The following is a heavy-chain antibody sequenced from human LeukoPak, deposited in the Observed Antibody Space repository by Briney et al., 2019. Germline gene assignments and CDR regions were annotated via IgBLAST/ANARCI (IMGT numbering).Heavy chain of an antibody. D-gene: IGHD6-25*01. V-gene: IGHV4-59*01. CDR1: GGSISPYY. CDR2: IFYSGIT. CDR3: ARAETLAAIYFDF. Sequence: SETLSLTCSVSGGSISPYYWSWIRQPPGKGLEWIGYIFYSGITTYNPSLKSRVTISLDSSKNQFFLRLTSATAADTAMYYCARAETLAAIYFDFWGQGSLVTVSS. J-gene: IGHJ4*02.